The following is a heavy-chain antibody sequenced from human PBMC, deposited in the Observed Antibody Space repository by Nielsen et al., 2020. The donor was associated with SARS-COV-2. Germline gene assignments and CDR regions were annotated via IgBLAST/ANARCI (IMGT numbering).Heavy chain of an antibody. Sequence: GGSLRLSCAASGFTFSNAWMSWVRQAPGKGLEWVGRIKSKADGGTTDYAAPVKGRFTISRDDSKNTLYLQMNSLKTEDTAVYYCTTGGITMVRGVMQYWGQGTLVTVSS. D-gene: IGHD3-10*01. CDR1: GFTFSNAW. CDR2: IKSKADGGTT. J-gene: IGHJ1*01. CDR3: TTGGITMVRGVMQY. V-gene: IGHV3-15*01.